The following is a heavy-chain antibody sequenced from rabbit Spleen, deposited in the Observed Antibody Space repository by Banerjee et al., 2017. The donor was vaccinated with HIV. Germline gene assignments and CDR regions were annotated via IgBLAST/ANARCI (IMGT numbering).Heavy chain of an antibody. CDR1: GFSFSSNDY. J-gene: IGHJ6*01. D-gene: IGHD1-1*01. CDR3: ARDTATSFSTYGMDL. CDR2: TVGGRSTFT. V-gene: IGHV1S45*01. Sequence: QEQLVESGGGLVKPEGSLPLTCKASGFSFSSNDYMCWVRQAPGKGLEWIACTVGGRSTFTYYASWVNGRFTISKASSTTVTLQMTSLTAADTATYFCARDTATSFSTYGMDLWGPGTLVTVS.